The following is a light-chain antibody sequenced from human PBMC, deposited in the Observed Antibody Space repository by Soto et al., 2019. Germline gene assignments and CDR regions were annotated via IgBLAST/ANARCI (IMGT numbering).Light chain of an antibody. CDR2: AAS. Sequence: DIQMTQSPSSLSASVGDRVTITCRASQSISSYLNWYQQKPGKAPKLLIYAASSLQSGVPSRFSGSGSGTDFTLTISSLQPEDFAAYYCQQSYSIPYTFGQGTNLETK. J-gene: IGKJ2*01. CDR1: QSISSY. CDR3: QQSYSIPYT. V-gene: IGKV1-39*01.